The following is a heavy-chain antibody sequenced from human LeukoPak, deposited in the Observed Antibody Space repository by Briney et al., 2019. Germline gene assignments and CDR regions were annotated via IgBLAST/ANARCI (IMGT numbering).Heavy chain of an antibody. D-gene: IGHD5-18*01. CDR1: GFTFSGSG. CDR2: IWYDGSNK. Sequence: AGTSLRLSCAASGFTFSGSGMHWVRQAPGKGLEWVAIIWYDGSNKYYADSVKGRFSVFRDNSKDTLYLQMNSLRAEGTAVYYCAKFLEGYNYGFDCWGQGTLVTVSS. V-gene: IGHV3-33*06. CDR3: AKFLEGYNYGFDC. J-gene: IGHJ4*02.